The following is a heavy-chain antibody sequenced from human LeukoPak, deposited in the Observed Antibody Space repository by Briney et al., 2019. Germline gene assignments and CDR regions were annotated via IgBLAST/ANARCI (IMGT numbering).Heavy chain of an antibody. CDR3: ARGPHTGVNYYDSSGYYY. Sequence: SETLSLTCAVYGGSFCGYYWSWIRQPPGKGLEWIGEINHSGSTNYNPSLKSRVTISVDTFKNQFSLKLSSVTAADTAVYYCARGPHTGVNYYDSSGYYYWGQGTLVTVSS. J-gene: IGHJ4*02. CDR2: INHSGST. CDR1: GGSFCGYY. V-gene: IGHV4-34*01. D-gene: IGHD3-22*01.